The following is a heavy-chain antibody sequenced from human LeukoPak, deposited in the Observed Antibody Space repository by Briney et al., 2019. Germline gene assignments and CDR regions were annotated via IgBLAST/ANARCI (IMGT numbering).Heavy chain of an antibody. CDR3: ARGGGGISGGDY. Sequence: GGSLRLSCAASGFTFSSYSMNWVRQAPGKGLEWVSSISSSSSYIYYADSVKGRFTISRDNAKNSLYLQMNSLRAEDTAVYYCARGGGGISGGDYWGQGTLVTVSS. V-gene: IGHV3-21*04. CDR1: GFTFSSYS. J-gene: IGHJ4*02. CDR2: ISSSSSYI. D-gene: IGHD3-16*01.